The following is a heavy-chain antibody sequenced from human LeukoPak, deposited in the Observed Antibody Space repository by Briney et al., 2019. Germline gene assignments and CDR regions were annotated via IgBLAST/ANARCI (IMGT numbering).Heavy chain of an antibody. V-gene: IGHV1-46*04. Sequence: GASVKISCKASGFSFSNYWIHWVRQAPGQGLEWMGIINPSGSITSYTHNLQGRLTVTRDTSTRTVYMELGSLRSEDTAIYYCVRDNSRFEGGSTFWWFDPWGPGTLVTVSS. CDR1: GFSFSNYW. J-gene: IGHJ5*02. CDR3: VRDNSRFEGGSTFWWFDP. CDR2: INPSGSIT. D-gene: IGHD3-16*01.